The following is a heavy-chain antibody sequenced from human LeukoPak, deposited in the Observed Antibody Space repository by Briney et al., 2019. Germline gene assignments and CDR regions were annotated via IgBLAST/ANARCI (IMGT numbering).Heavy chain of an antibody. Sequence: PGGSLRLSCAASGFTLSPFWMHWVRRSPGKGPVWVSRINPDGSVTNYADSVKGRFTISRDNARNTLYLQISSLSVADTAVYFCARDMWGTFDYRGQGALVTVSS. J-gene: IGHJ4*02. V-gene: IGHV3-74*01. CDR3: ARDMWGTFDY. CDR1: GFTLSPFW. CDR2: INPDGSVT. D-gene: IGHD1-1*01.